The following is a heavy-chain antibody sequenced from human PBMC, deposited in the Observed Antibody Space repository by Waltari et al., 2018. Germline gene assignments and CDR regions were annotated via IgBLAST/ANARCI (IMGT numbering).Heavy chain of an antibody. D-gene: IGHD1-7*01. J-gene: IGHJ6*02. CDR1: GCLFSSYW. CDR2: INGDGSST. Sequence: EVQLVESGGGQVQPGGSLRLSCTGSGCLFSSYWMHWVRQGPGEGLVCVSRINGDGSSTTYADSVQGRFTTTRDNAKSTLYLEMNSLKSEDTGVYYCAREENYDFAMDVWGQGTTVTVSS. CDR3: AREENYDFAMDV. V-gene: IGHV3-74*01.